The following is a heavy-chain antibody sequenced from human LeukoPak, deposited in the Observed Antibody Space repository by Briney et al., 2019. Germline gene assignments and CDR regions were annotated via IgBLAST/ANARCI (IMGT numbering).Heavy chain of an antibody. CDR2: INPNSGGT. J-gene: IGHJ4*02. Sequence: ASVKVSCKASGYTFTGYYMHWVRQAPGQGLEWMGWINPNSGGTNYAQKFQGWVTMTRDTSISTAYMELSRLRSDDTAVYYCARGSEVVPAETDYWGQGTLVTVSS. D-gene: IGHD2-2*01. CDR1: GYTFTGYY. CDR3: ARGSEVVPAETDY. V-gene: IGHV1-2*04.